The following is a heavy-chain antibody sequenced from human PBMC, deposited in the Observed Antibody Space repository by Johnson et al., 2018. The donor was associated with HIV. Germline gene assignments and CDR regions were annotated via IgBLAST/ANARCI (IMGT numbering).Heavy chain of an antibody. CDR1: GLSFSSYG. CDR3: ATSTASDALDI. Sequence: QVQLVESGGGVVQPGRSVRLSCAASGLSFSSYGMEWVRQAPGKGLEWVAVIWSDGSNKHYADSVKGRFTISRDNSKNTLYLQMNSLRAEDTAVYYCATSTASDALDIWGQGTTVTVSS. CDR2: IWSDGSNK. D-gene: IGHD1-1*01. J-gene: IGHJ3*02. V-gene: IGHV3-33*01.